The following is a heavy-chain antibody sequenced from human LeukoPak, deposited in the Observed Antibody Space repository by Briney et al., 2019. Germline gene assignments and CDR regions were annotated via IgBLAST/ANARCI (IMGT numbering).Heavy chain of an antibody. D-gene: IGHD4-23*01. V-gene: IGHV3-48*03. CDR1: GFTFSSYE. CDR3: ARAGDYGGNFDAFDI. Sequence: QPGGSPRLSCAASGFTFSSYEMNWVRQAPGKGLEWVSYISSSGSTIYYADSVKGRFTISRDNAKNSLYLQMNSLRAEDTAVYYCARAGDYGGNFDAFDIWGQGTMVTVSS. J-gene: IGHJ3*02. CDR2: ISSSGSTI.